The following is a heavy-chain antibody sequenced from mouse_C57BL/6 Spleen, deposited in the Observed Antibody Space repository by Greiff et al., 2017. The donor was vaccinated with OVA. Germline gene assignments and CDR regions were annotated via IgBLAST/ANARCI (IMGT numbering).Heavy chain of an antibody. Sequence: QVQLKQSGAELVRPGASVTLSCKASGYTFTDYEMHWVKQTPVHGLEWIGAIDPETGGTAYNQQFTGKAILTADKSSSTAYMELRSLTSEDSAVKYGARGGSNWYMEVGGKGTTVTVAS. D-gene: IGHD5-1*01. CDR1: GYTFTDYE. CDR2: IDPETGGT. V-gene: IGHV1-15*01. J-gene: IGHJ1*03. CDR3: ARGGSNWYMEV.